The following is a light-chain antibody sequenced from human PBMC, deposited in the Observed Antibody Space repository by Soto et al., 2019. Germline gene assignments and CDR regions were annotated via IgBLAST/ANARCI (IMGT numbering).Light chain of an antibody. CDR3: AAWDDSLNGQGV. V-gene: IGLV1-44*01. CDR1: SSNIGSNA. CDR2: SNN. Sequence: QSVLTQPPSASGTPGQRVTISCSGSSSNIGSNAVSWYQQLPGTAPKLLIYSNNQRPSWVPDRFSGSKSATSASLAISGLQSEDEADYYCAAWDDSLNGQGVFGGGTQLTVL. J-gene: IGLJ3*02.